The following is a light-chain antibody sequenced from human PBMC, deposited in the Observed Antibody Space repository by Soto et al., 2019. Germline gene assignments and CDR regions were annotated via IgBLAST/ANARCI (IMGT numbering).Light chain of an antibody. CDR1: QSVSSSY. CDR2: GAS. Sequence: EIVLTQSPGTLSLSPGERATLACRASQSVSSSYLAWYQQKPGQAPRLLISGASSGATGIPDRFSGSGSGTDFTLTISRLEPEDFAEYYCQQYGTTPRTFGQGTKVEIK. CDR3: QQYGTTPRT. J-gene: IGKJ1*01. V-gene: IGKV3-20*01.